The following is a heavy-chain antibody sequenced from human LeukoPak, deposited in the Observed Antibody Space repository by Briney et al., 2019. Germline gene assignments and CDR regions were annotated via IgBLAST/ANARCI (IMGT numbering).Heavy chain of an antibody. V-gene: IGHV4-34*01. CDR3: ARGRRYYYDSSGYYGLRY. J-gene: IGHJ4*02. D-gene: IGHD3-22*01. CDR2: INHSGST. CDR1: GGSFSGYY. Sequence: PSETLSLTCAVYGGSFSGYYWSWIRQPPGKGLEWIGEINHSGSTNYNPSLKSRVTISVDTYKNQYSLKLSSVTAADTAVYYCARGRRYYYDSSGYYGLRYWGQGTLVTVSS.